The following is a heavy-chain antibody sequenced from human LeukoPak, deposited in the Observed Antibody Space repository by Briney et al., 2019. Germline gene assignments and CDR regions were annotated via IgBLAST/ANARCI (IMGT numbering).Heavy chain of an antibody. CDR3: ARFSYGYSYGGFDY. J-gene: IGHJ4*02. Sequence: SETLSLTCTVCGGSISSYYWSWIRQPPGKGLEWIGYIYYSGSTNYNPSLKSRVTISVDTSKDQFSLKLSSVTAADTAVYYCARFSYGYSYGGFDYWGQGTLVTVSS. D-gene: IGHD5-18*01. CDR1: GGSISSYY. CDR2: IYYSGST. V-gene: IGHV4-59*08.